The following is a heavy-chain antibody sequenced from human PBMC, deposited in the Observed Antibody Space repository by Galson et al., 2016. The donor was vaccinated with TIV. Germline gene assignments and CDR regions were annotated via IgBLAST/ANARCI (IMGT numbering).Heavy chain of an antibody. J-gene: IGHJ4*02. V-gene: IGHV1-46*01. Sequence: SVKVSCKASTYTSTNYYMHWVRQAPGQGLEWMGIISPSGSRTTFAPNFQGRLTMTRDTSTSTVSMDLSSLKSEDTAVYYCAGGGTDYGGSGYLDYWGQGTLVTVSS. CDR2: ISPSGSRT. CDR1: TYTSTNYY. D-gene: IGHD4-23*01. CDR3: AGGGTDYGGSGYLDY.